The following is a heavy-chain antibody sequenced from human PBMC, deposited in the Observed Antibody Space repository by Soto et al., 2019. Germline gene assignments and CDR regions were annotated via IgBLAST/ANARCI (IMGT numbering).Heavy chain of an antibody. J-gene: IGHJ4*02. CDR1: GYIFTAYS. D-gene: IGHD2-15*01. V-gene: IGHV1-2*02. CDR3: AREDSAVVSLDY. Sequence: ASVKVSCKASGYIFTAYSMHWVRQAPGQGLEWLGWINPNSGDTIYAQKFQDRVTMTCDTSVGTAYLELSSLSSDDTALYYCAREDSAVVSLDYWGQGTLVTVSS. CDR2: INPNSGDT.